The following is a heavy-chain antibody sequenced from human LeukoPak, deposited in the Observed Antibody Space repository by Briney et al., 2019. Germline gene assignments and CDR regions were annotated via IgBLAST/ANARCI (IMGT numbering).Heavy chain of an antibody. V-gene: IGHV4-59*01. CDR2: IYYSGST. D-gene: IGHD5-18*01. CDR1: GGSISSYY. Sequence: SETLSLTCTVSGGSISSYYWSWIRQPPGKGLEWIGYIYYSGSTNYNPSLKSRVTISVDTSKNQFSLKLSSVTAADTAVYYCARGPKTWIQLWEHWGQGTLVTVS. CDR3: ARGPKTWIQLWEH. J-gene: IGHJ1*01.